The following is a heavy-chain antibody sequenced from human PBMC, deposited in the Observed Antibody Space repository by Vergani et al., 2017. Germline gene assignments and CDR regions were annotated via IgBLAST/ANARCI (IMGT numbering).Heavy chain of an antibody. J-gene: IGHJ4*02. Sequence: QVQLQESGPGLVKPSETLSLTCTVSGGSISSYYWSLIRQPPGKGLEWIGYIYYSGSTNYNPSLKSRVTISVDTSKNQFSLKLSSVTAADTAVYYCARSYSSSWFLDYWGQGTLVTVSS. CDR2: IYYSGST. CDR3: ARSYSSSWFLDY. CDR1: GGSISSYY. D-gene: IGHD6-13*01. V-gene: IGHV4-59*01.